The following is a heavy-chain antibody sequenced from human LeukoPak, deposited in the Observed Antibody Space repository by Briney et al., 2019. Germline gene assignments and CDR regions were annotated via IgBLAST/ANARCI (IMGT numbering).Heavy chain of an antibody. CDR3: AHTLFSSWYVGGTFDY. J-gene: IGHJ4*02. Sequence: TLSLTCTVSGGSISSGDYYWSWIRQPPGKALEWLALIYWDDDKRYSPSLKSRLTITKDTSKNQVVLTMTNMDPVDTATYYCAHTLFSSWYVGGTFDYWGQGTLVTVSS. D-gene: IGHD6-13*01. V-gene: IGHV2-5*08. CDR1: GGSISSGDYY. CDR2: IYWDDDK.